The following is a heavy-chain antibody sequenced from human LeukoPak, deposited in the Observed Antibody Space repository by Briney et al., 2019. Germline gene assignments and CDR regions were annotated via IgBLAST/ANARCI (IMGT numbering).Heavy chain of an antibody. D-gene: IGHD6-19*01. CDR2: ISSSGSTI. Sequence: GGSLRLSCAASGFTFSRNAMSWVRQAPGKGLEWVSYISSSGSTIYYADSVKGRFTISRDNAKNSLYLQMNSLRAEDTAVYYCAHTGAVAVDDAFDIWGQGTMVTVSS. CDR3: AHTGAVAVDDAFDI. J-gene: IGHJ3*02. CDR1: GFTFSRNA. V-gene: IGHV3-48*04.